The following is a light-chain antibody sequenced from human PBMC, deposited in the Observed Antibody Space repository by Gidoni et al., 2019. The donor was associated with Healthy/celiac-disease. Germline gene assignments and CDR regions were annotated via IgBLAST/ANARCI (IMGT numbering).Light chain of an antibody. J-gene: IGKJ4*01. Sequence: EIVLTQSPATLSLSPGERATLSCRASQSVSSYLAWYQQKPGQAPRLLIYDASNRTTGIPARFIGSGSGTDFTLTISSLEPEYFAVYYCQQRSNWPPGVTFGGGTKVEIK. CDR3: QQRSNWPPGVT. CDR2: DAS. V-gene: IGKV3-11*01. CDR1: QSVSSY.